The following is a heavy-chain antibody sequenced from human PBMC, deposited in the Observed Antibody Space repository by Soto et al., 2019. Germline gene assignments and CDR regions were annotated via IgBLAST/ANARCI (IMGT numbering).Heavy chain of an antibody. J-gene: IGHJ4*02. Sequence: EVQLLESGGGLVQPGGSLRLSCAASGFTFSSYAMSWVRQAPGKGLEWVSAISGSGGSTYYADSVKGRFTISRDNPKNTLYLQMNSLRAEDTAVYYCAKDISYYYDSSPPSFDYWGQGTLVTVSS. D-gene: IGHD3-22*01. CDR1: GFTFSSYA. CDR3: AKDISYYYDSSPPSFDY. V-gene: IGHV3-23*01. CDR2: ISGSGGST.